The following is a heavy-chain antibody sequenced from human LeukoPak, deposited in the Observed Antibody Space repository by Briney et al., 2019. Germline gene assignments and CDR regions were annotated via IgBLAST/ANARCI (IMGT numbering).Heavy chain of an antibody. CDR3: ARGVRSGFWSGYVGY. J-gene: IGHJ4*02. V-gene: IGHV1-2*02. CDR2: INPNSGGT. CDR1: GYTFTGYY. D-gene: IGHD3-3*01. Sequence: ASVKVSCKASGYTFTGYYMHWVRQAPGQGLEWMGWINPNSGGTNYAQKFQGRVTMTRDTSISTAYMELSRLRSDDTAVYYCARGVRSGFWSGYVGYWGQGTLVTVSS.